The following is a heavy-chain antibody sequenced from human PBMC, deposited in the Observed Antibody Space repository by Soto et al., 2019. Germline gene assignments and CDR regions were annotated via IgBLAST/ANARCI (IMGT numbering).Heavy chain of an antibody. J-gene: IGHJ4*02. CDR2: IWFDGTET. CDR1: GFTFNSYG. V-gene: IGHV3-33*01. Sequence: QVQLVESGGGVVQPGRSLSLSCVTSGFTFNSYGIHWVRQAPGKGLEWVAVIWFDGTETYYADAVKGSFTISRDNSMNTVYLQMKNLRAEDTAVYYCAIDLQRGNSFVDYYDYWGQGTLVTVSS. CDR3: AIDLQRGNSFVDYYDY. D-gene: IGHD4-4*01.